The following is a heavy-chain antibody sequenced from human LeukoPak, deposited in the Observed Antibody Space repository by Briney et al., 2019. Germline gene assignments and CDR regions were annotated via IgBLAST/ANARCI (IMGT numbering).Heavy chain of an antibody. CDR2: IIPIFGTA. CDR1: GGTFTSYA. CDR3: ARGPELLRAFDI. V-gene: IGHV1-69*05. Sequence: SVKVSCKASGGTFTSYAISWVRQAPGQGLEWMGRIIPIFGTANYAQKFQGRVTITTDESTSTAYMELSSLRSEDTAVYYCARGPELLRAFDIWGQGTMVTVSS. D-gene: IGHD1-7*01. J-gene: IGHJ3*02.